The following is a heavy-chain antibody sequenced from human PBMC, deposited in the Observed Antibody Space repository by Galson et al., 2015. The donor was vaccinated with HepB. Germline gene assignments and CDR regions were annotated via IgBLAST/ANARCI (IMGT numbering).Heavy chain of an antibody. CDR3: ARDNFGYYYDSRGYYGYGMDV. CDR2: IWLDGTKK. CDR1: GFMFSSYC. J-gene: IGHJ6*02. Sequence: SLRLSCAASGFMFSSYCMHWVRQAPGKGLEWVAVIWLDGTKKYYAESVEGRFTISRDNSRNTLYLEMNSLRGEDTAVYYCARDNFGYYYDSRGYYGYGMDVWGQGTTVTVSS. V-gene: IGHV3-33*01. D-gene: IGHD3-22*01.